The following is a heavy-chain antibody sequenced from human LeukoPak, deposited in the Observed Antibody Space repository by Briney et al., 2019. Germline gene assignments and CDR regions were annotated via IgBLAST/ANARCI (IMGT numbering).Heavy chain of an antibody. J-gene: IGHJ5*02. CDR3: ARARYSSSWGNWFDP. CDR2: ISAYNGNT. V-gene: IGHV1-18*04. D-gene: IGHD6-13*01. Sequence: ASVKVSCKASGYTFTSYYMHWVRQAPGQGLEWMGWISAYNGNTNYAQKLQCRVTMTTDTSTSTAYMELRSLRSDDTAVYYCARARYSSSWGNWFDPWGQGTLVTVSS. CDR1: GYTFTSYY.